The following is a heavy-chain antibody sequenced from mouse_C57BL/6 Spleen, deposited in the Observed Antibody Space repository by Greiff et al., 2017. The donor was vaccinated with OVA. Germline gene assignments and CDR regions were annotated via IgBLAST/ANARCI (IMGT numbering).Heavy chain of an antibody. V-gene: IGHV1-82*01. CDR1: GYAFSSSW. D-gene: IGHD1-1*01. J-gene: IGHJ1*03. Sequence: QVQLQQSGPELVKPGASVKISCKASGYAFSSSWMNWVKQRPGKGLEWIGRIYPGDGDTNYNGKFKGKATLTADKSSSTAYMQLSSLTSEDSAVYFCARYNYGSSGWYFDVWGTGTTVTVSS. CDR3: ARYNYGSSGWYFDV. CDR2: IYPGDGDT.